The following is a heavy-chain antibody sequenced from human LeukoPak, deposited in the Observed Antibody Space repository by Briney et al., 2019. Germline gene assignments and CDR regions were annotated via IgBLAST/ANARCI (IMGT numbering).Heavy chain of an antibody. CDR3: ARDLAGNFDY. J-gene: IGHJ4*02. CDR2: TYYRSNWYS. D-gene: IGHD6-19*01. CDR1: VDSLSGNSVA. V-gene: IGHV6-1*01. Sequence: SQTLSLTSALSVDSLSGNSVAWNWLRQSPSRGLQWLGRTYYRSNWYSDYAVSVKSQITINPDTSKNQFSLHLNSVTPEDTAVYYCARDLAGNFDYWGRGTLVTVSS.